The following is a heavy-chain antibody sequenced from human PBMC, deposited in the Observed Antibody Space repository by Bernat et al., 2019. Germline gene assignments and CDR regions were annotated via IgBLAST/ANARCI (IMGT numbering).Heavy chain of an antibody. D-gene: IGHD6-19*01. Sequence: QVQLQESGPGLVKPSGTLSLTCAVSGGSISSSNWWSWVRQPPGKGLEWIGEIYHSGSTNYNPSLKSRVTISVDKSKNQFSLKLSSVTAADTAVYYCVSLQGDFAVADFYYMDVWGKGTTVTVSS. CDR1: GGSISSSNW. CDR2: IYHSGST. V-gene: IGHV4-4*02. CDR3: VSLQGDFAVADFYYMDV. J-gene: IGHJ6*03.